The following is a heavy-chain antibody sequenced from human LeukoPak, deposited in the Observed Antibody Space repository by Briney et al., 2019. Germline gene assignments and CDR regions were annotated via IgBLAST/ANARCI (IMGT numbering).Heavy chain of an antibody. CDR2: MNPNSGNT. Sequence: ASVRVSCKASGYTLTNYDINWVRQASGQGLERMGWMNPNSGNTGSAQKFQGRVTMTSNTSISTAYMELSSLRSEDTAVYYCARGLRREQQLLRAFDYWGQGTPVTVSS. D-gene: IGHD6-13*01. V-gene: IGHV1-8*01. CDR1: GYTLTNYD. CDR3: ARGLRREQQLLRAFDY. J-gene: IGHJ4*02.